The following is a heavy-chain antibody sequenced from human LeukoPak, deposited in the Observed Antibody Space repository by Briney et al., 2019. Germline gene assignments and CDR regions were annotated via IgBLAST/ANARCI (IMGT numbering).Heavy chain of an antibody. CDR1: GFTFSTYE. J-gene: IGHJ6*02. V-gene: IGHV3-30*01. CDR3: ARDQVTTSYFTGMNV. D-gene: IGHD4-17*01. Sequence: GGSLRLSCAASGFTFSTYEMHWVRQAPGKGLEWEAVISNDGRNKDYADSVKGRFTISRDNSKNTLYVQMNSLRAEDTAVYYCARDQVTTSYFTGMNVWGQGTTVTVSS. CDR2: ISNDGRNK.